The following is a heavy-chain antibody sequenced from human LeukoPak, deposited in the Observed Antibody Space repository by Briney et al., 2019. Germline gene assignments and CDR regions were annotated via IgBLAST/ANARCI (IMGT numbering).Heavy chain of an antibody. CDR3: ARGVDFWSGYRLQFDP. CDR2: INPNSGGT. V-gene: IGHV1-2*06. D-gene: IGHD3-3*01. CDR1: GYTFTGYY. Sequence: ASVKVSFKASGYTFTGYYMHWVRQAPGQGLEWMGRINPNSGGTNYAQKFQGRVTMTRDTSISTAYMELSRLRSDDTAVYYCARGVDFWSGYRLQFDPWGQGTLVTVSS. J-gene: IGHJ5*02.